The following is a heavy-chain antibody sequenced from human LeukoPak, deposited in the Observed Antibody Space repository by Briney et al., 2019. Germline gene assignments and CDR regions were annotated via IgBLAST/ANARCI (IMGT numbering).Heavy chain of an antibody. CDR2: IRSKAYGGTT. V-gene: IGHV3-49*04. CDR1: GFTFGDYA. D-gene: IGHD3-22*01. J-gene: IGHJ4*02. CDR3: TRTYYYDSSGYSYFDY. Sequence: GGSLRLSCTASGFTFGDYAMSWVRQAPGKGLEWVGFIRSKAYGGTTEYAASVKGRFTISRDDSKSIAYLQMNSLKTEDTAVYYCTRTYYYDSSGYSYFDYWGQGTLVTVSS.